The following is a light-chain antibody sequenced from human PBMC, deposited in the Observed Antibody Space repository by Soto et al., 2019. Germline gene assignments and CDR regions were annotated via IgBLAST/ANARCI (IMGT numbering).Light chain of an antibody. V-gene: IGKV1-8*01. CDR1: QGISSY. CDR2: AAS. CDR3: QQYYSYPPA. J-gene: IGKJ1*01. Sequence: AIRMTQSPSSLSASTGDRVTITCRASQGISSYLAWYKQKPGKAPKLLSYAASTLQSGVPSRFRGSGSGTDFTLTISCLKSEDFETYYCQQYYSYPPAFGQGTKVDIK.